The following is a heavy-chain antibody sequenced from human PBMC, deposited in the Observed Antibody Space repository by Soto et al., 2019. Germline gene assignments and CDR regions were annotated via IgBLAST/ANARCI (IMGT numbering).Heavy chain of an antibody. D-gene: IGHD2-15*01. J-gene: IGHJ6*03. V-gene: IGHV1-18*01. CDR2: ISAYNGNT. Sequence: ASVKVSYKASGYTFTSYGISWVRQAPGQGLEWMGWISAYNGNTNYAQKLQGRVTMTTDTSTSTAYMELRSLRSDDTAVYYCARVALYCSGGSCYSLTYYYMDVWGKGTTVTVSS. CDR3: ARVALYCSGGSCYSLTYYYMDV. CDR1: GYTFTSYG.